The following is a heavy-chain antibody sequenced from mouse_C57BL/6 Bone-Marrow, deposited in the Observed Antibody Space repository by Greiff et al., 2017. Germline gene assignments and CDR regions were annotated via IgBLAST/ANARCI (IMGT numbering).Heavy chain of an antibody. CDR2: INPGSGGT. CDR1: GYAFTNYL. J-gene: IGHJ3*01. D-gene: IGHD4-1*01. CDR3: ARSKNWDSWFAY. Sequence: QVQLKQPGAELVRPGTSVKVSCKASGYAFTNYLIEWVKQRPGQGLEWIGVINPGSGGTNSNEKFKGKATLTADKSSSTAYMQLSSLTSEDSAVYFCARSKNWDSWFAYWGQGTLVTVSA. V-gene: IGHV1-54*01.